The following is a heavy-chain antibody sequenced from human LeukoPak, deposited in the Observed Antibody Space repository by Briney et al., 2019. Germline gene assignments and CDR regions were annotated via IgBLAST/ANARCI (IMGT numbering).Heavy chain of an antibody. CDR1: GFTFSIYW. D-gene: IGHD6-19*01. CDR2: INSDESST. Sequence: PGGSLRLSCAASGFTFSIYWVHWVRQAPGKGLVWVSSINSDESSTSYADSVKGRFTISRDNAKNTLYLQMNSLRAEDTAVYYCAKWRIAVAGAEDYWGQGTLVTVSS. CDR3: AKWRIAVAGAEDY. J-gene: IGHJ4*02. V-gene: IGHV3-74*01.